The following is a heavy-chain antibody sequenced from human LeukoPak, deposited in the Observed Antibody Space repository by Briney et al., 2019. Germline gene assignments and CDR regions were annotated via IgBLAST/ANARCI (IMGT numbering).Heavy chain of an antibody. Sequence: PSETLSLTCTVSGGSISSSSYYWGWIRQPPGKGLEWIGSIYYSGSTYYNPSLKSRVTISVDTSKNRFSLKLSSVTAADTAVYYCAVRPGIAAAGRPYYFDYWGQGTLVTVSS. J-gene: IGHJ4*02. CDR2: IYYSGST. D-gene: IGHD6-13*01. V-gene: IGHV4-39*01. CDR1: GGSISSSSYY. CDR3: AVRPGIAAAGRPYYFDY.